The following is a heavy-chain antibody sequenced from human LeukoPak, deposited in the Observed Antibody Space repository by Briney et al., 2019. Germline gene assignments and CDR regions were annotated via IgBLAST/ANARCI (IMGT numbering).Heavy chain of an antibody. V-gene: IGHV4-59*12. CDR1: GGSISSYY. D-gene: IGHD3-22*01. CDR2: IYYSGST. Sequence: SETLSLTCTVSGGSISSYYWSWIRQPPGKGLEWIGYIYYSGSTNYNPSLKSRVTISVDTSKNQFSLKLSSVTAADTAVYYCARLHYFDSSVPQWGQGILVTVSS. J-gene: IGHJ4*02. CDR3: ARLHYFDSSVPQ.